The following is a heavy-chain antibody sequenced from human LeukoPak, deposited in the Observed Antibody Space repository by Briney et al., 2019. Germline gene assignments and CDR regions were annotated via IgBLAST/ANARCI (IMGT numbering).Heavy chain of an antibody. J-gene: IGHJ4*02. D-gene: IGHD2-15*01. CDR3: ARDCSGGSCYLYFDY. V-gene: IGHV1-69*13. CDR2: IIPIFGTA. Sequence: SVKVSCKASGGTFSSYAINWVRQAPGQGLERMGGIIPIFGTANYAQKFQGRVTITADESTSTAYMELSSLRSDDTSVYYCARDCSGGSCYLYFDYWGQGTLVTVSS. CDR1: GGTFSSYA.